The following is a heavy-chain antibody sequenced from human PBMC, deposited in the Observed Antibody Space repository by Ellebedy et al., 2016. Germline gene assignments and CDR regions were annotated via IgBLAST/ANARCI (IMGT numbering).Heavy chain of an antibody. Sequence: GESLKISCAASGFTFSSYAMSWVRQAPGKGLEWVSSISGSGSGTYYADSVKGRFTISRDSSKNTIFLQINSLRAEDTAVYYCAVGATVTTPENYHYYGMNVWGQGTTVTVSS. CDR2: ISGSGSGT. V-gene: IGHV3-23*01. D-gene: IGHD4-17*01. CDR1: GFTFSSYA. CDR3: AVGATVTTPENYHYYGMNV. J-gene: IGHJ6*02.